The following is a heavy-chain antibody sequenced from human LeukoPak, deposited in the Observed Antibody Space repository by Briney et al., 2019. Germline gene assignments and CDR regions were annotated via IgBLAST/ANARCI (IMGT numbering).Heavy chain of an antibody. V-gene: IGHV3-21*01. D-gene: IGHD3-10*01. CDR2: ISSSSSYI. J-gene: IGHJ6*02. Sequence: GGSLRLSCAASGFTFSSYSMNWVRQAPGKGLEWVSSISSSSSYIYYADSVKGRFTISRDNAKNSLYLQMNSLRAEDTAVYYCARQHYYGSEALYYYDMDVWGQGTTVTVSS. CDR1: GFTFSSYS. CDR3: ARQHYYGSEALYYYDMDV.